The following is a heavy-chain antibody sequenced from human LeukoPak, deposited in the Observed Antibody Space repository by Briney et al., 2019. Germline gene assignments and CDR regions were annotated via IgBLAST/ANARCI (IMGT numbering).Heavy chain of an antibody. CDR3: ARDARVQKWFGELLKTTTYYFDY. CDR1: GGSISSSSYH. D-gene: IGHD3-10*01. V-gene: IGHV4-39*07. Sequence: PSETLSLTCTVSGGSISSSSYHWGWIRQPPGKGLEWIGSIYYSGSTYYNPSLKSRVSISVDTSKNQFSLKLSSVTAADTAVYYCARDARVQKWFGELLKTTTYYFDYWGQGTLVTVSS. J-gene: IGHJ4*02. CDR2: IYYSGST.